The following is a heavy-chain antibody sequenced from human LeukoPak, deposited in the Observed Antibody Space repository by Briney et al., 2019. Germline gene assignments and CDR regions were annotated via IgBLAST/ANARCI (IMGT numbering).Heavy chain of an antibody. D-gene: IGHD3-22*01. CDR2: INSDGNST. Sequence: PGGSLRLSCAASGFTFSRYWMHWVRQAPGKGLVWVSCINSDGNSTSYADSVKGRFTISRDNAKNSLYLQMNSLRAEDTAVYYCARDRIPSYYYDSSGYPDYWGQGTLVTVSS. V-gene: IGHV3-74*01. J-gene: IGHJ4*02. CDR1: GFTFSRYW. CDR3: ARDRIPSYYYDSSGYPDY.